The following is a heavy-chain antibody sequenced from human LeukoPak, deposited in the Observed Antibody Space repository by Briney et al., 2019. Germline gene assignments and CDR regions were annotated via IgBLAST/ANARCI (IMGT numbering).Heavy chain of an antibody. CDR2: IYYSGST. CDR3: ARPRYYYDSSGYGY. Sequence: SETLSLTCTVSGGSISSYYWSWIRQPPGKGLEGMGYIYYSGSTNYNPSLKSRVAISVDTSKNQFSLKLSSVTAADTAVYYCARPRYYYDSSGYGYWGQGTLVTVSS. D-gene: IGHD3-22*01. CDR1: GGSISSYY. V-gene: IGHV4-59*12. J-gene: IGHJ4*02.